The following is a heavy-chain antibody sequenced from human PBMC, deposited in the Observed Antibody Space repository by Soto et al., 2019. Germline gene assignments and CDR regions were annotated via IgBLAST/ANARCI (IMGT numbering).Heavy chain of an antibody. Sequence: QVQLQQWGAGLLKPSETLSLTCAVYGGSFSGYYWSWIRQPPGKGLEWIGEINHSGSTNYNPSLKSRVTISVDTSKNQFSLKLGSVTAADTAVYYCARGAGALRYYYYGMDVWGQGTTVTVSS. V-gene: IGHV4-34*01. J-gene: IGHJ6*02. CDR1: GGSFSGYY. CDR2: INHSGST. D-gene: IGHD3-10*01. CDR3: ARGAGALRYYYYGMDV.